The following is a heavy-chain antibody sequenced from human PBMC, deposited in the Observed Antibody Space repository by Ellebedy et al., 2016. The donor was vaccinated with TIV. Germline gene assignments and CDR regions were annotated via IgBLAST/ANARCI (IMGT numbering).Heavy chain of an antibody. Sequence: PGGSLSLSCAAWGFSFSNFWMSWVRQAPGKGLEWVAHIKTDGSATYYVDSVKGRFTIFRENAKNALFLQMDGRRVDDSAVYYCVGFGVFNLWGQGAPVTVSS. CDR3: VGFGVFNL. J-gene: IGHJ5*02. CDR2: IKTDGSAT. D-gene: IGHD3-3*01. V-gene: IGHV3-7*01. CDR1: GFSFSNFW.